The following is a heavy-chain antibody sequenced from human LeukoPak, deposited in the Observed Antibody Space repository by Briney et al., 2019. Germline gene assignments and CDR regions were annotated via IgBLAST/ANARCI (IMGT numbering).Heavy chain of an antibody. J-gene: IGHJ4*02. Sequence: GRSLRLFCAASGFTFSSYAMHWVRQAPGKGLEWVALISYDGSKNNYADSVKGRFTISRDNSNNTLYLQMNSLRAEDTAVYYCARGGYNSDWSRIDYWGQGTLVTVSS. CDR2: ISYDGSKN. CDR1: GFTFSSYA. V-gene: IGHV3-30*04. CDR3: ARGGYNSDWSRIDY. D-gene: IGHD6-19*01.